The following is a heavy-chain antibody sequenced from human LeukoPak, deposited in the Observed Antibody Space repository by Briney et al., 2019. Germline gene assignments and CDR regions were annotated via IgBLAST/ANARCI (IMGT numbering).Heavy chain of an antibody. CDR3: ARDRYCSSTSCSPYNWFDP. CDR2: IYYSGST. D-gene: IGHD2-2*01. CDR1: GASIRSSY. V-gene: IGHV4-59*01. J-gene: IGHJ5*02. Sequence: PSETLSLTCTVSGASIRSSYWSWLRQPPGKGLEWIGYIYYSGSTNYNPSLKSRVTISVDTSKNQFSLKLSSVTAADTAVYYCARDRYCSSTSCSPYNWFDPWGQGTLVTVSS.